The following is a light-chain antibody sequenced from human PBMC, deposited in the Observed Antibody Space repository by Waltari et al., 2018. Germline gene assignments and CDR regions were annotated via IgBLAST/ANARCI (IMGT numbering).Light chain of an antibody. CDR2: SNN. CDR3: AAWDDSLNAYV. Sequence: FQHGPRTAPELLVYSNNQRPSGVPDRFSGSNAGPSASLAISGLQSEDEADYYCAAWDDSLNAYVFGTGTQVPVL. J-gene: IGLJ1*01. V-gene: IGLV1-44*01.